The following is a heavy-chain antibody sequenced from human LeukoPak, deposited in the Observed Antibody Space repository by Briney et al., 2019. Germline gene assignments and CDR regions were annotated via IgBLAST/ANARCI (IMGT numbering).Heavy chain of an antibody. J-gene: IGHJ5*02. D-gene: IGHD2-2*01. Sequence: GGSLRLSCAASGFTFDDYAMHWVRQAPGKGLEWVSLISGDGGSTYYADSVKGRLTISRDNSKNSLYLQMNSLTTEGTALYYCAKDPYCSSTNCYSWFDPWGQGTLVTVSS. CDR3: AKDPYCSSTNCYSWFDP. CDR2: ISGDGGST. V-gene: IGHV3-43*02. CDR1: GFTFDDYA.